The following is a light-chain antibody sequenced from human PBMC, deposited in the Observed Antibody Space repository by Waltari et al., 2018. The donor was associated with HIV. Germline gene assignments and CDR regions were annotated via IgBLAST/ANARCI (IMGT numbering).Light chain of an antibody. CDR2: GVT. V-gene: IGLV2-14*01. Sequence: QSALTQPASVSGSPGQSLTITCTGTTRNIGFFNLVSWYQQYPGKASQLIIYGVTSLPPGVSNRFSGSKSGNTASLTISGLQTDDEAEYYCNSYSSDDTVVFGGGTKLTVL. CDR3: NSYSSDDTVV. CDR1: TRNIGFFNL. J-gene: IGLJ2*01.